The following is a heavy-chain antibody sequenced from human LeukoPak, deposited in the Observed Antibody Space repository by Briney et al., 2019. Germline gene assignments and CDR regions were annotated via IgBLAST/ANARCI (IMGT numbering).Heavy chain of an antibody. J-gene: IGHJ4*02. CDR3: ARSRHLTYYYDSSGPPMGY. D-gene: IGHD3-22*01. Sequence: SETLSLTCAVYGGSFSGYYWSWIRQPPGKGLEWIGEINHSGSTNYNPSLKSRVTISVDTSKNQFSLKLSSVTAADTAVYYCARSRHLTYYYDSSGPPMGYWGQGTLVTVSS. CDR2: INHSGST. CDR1: GGSFSGYY. V-gene: IGHV4-34*01.